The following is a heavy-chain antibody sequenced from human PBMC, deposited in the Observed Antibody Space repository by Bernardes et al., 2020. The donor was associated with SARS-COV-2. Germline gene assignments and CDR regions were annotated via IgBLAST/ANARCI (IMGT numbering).Heavy chain of an antibody. Sequence: GGSLRLSCAASAFSFGDHSMNWVRQVPGKGLEWVSSVSGSNSYKYYADSVRGRFTISRDNANNFLFLQMNSLRVDDTAVYYCARDRGRAPLMYWHFDLWGRGTSVTVSS. D-gene: IGHD3-10*01. CDR3: ARDRGRAPLMYWHFDL. CDR2: VSGSNSYK. V-gene: IGHV3-21*06. J-gene: IGHJ2*01. CDR1: AFSFGDHS.